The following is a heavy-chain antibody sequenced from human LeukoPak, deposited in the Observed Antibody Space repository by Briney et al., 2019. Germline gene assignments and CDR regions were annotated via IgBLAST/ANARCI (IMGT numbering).Heavy chain of an antibody. D-gene: IGHD6-13*01. CDR3: ARVPAGVSSWSDY. V-gene: IGHV3-74*01. J-gene: IGHJ4*02. CDR1: GFTFSDYW. CDR2: IKSDGGLT. Sequence: GGSLRLSCAASGFTFSDYWMHWVRQAPGKGLVWVSRIKSDGGLTNYADSVKGRFTISRDNTKNTLYLQLNSLRAEDTAVYYCARVPAGVSSWSDYWGQGTLVTVSS.